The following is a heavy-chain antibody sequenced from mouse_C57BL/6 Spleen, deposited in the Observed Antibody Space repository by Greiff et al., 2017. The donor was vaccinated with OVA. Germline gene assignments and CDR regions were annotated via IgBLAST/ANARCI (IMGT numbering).Heavy chain of an antibody. CDR2: IWTGGGT. V-gene: IGHV2-9-1*01. J-gene: IGHJ1*03. CDR3: ARKVRDYDYWYFDV. Sequence: VKVVESGPGLVAPSQSLSITCTVSGFSLTSYAISWVRQPPGKGLEWLGVIWTGGGTNYNSALKSRLSISKDNSKSQVFLKMNSLQTDDTARYYCARKVRDYDYWYFDVWGTGTTVTVSS. CDR1: GFSLTSYA. D-gene: IGHD2-4*01.